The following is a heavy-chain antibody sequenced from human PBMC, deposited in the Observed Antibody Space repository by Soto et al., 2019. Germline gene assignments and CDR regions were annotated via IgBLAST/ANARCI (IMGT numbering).Heavy chain of an antibody. CDR1: GFTLSTYA. CDR3: ARGDGITVTTSYYFDY. V-gene: IGHV3-30*04. J-gene: IGHJ4*02. D-gene: IGHD4-17*01. CDR2: ILHDGSNK. Sequence: QLAESGGGVVQPGRSLRLSCTASGFTLSTYALHWVRQAPGKGLEGVAVILHDGSNKWYADSVKGRFTISRDNSKNMLYLQMNSLRAEDTAVYYCARGDGITVTTSYYFDYWGQGTLVTVSA.